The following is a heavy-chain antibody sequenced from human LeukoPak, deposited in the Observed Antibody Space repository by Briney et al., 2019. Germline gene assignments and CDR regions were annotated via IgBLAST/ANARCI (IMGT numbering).Heavy chain of an antibody. CDR3: AKDREPLLYVALPRGYFDY. D-gene: IGHD2-15*01. J-gene: IGHJ4*02. Sequence: PGGSLRLSCAASGFTFSSYAMSWVRQAPGKGLEWVSAISGSGGSTCYADSVKGRFTISRDNSKNTLYLQMNSLRAEDTAVYYCAKDREPLLYVALPRGYFDYWGQGTLVTVSS. CDR2: ISGSGGST. V-gene: IGHV3-23*01. CDR1: GFTFSSYA.